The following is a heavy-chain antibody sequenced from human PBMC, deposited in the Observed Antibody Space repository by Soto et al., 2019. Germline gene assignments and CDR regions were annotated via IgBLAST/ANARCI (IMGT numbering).Heavy chain of an antibody. CDR3: ARDLGTTIAGPPRRETCGGLDP. V-gene: IGHV1-69*01. D-gene: IGHD3-22*01. CDR2: IIPIIGPA. CDR1: GGTFTYYG. Sequence: QVQLVQSGAEVKRPGSSVKLSCKASGGTFTYYGISWVRQAPGQGLEWMGGIIPIIGPATYAQKFQGRLTITADQSTSTAYMELSSLGSEDTALYYCARDLGTTIAGPPRRETCGGLDPWGQGTLVIVSS. J-gene: IGHJ5*02.